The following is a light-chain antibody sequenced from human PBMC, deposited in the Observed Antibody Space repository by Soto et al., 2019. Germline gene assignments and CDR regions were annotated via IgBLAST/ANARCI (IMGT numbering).Light chain of an antibody. CDR2: GAS. CDR1: QSFGGSY. J-gene: IGKJ1*01. V-gene: IGKV3-20*01. CDR3: HQYGSSPST. Sequence: PGERASLSCRASQSFGGSYLAWYQQKPGQAPRLLIYGASSRATGIPDRFSGSGSGTDFTLTISRLEPEDFAVYYCHQYGSSPSTFGQGTKVDIK.